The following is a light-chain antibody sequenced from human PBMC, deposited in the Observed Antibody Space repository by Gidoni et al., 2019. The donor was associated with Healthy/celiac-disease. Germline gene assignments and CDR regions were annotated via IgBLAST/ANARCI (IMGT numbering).Light chain of an antibody. Sequence: SYELTQPPSVSVSPGQTASITCSGDKLGDKYACWYQQKPGRSPVLVIYQDSKRPSGIPERFSGSNSGNTATLTISGTQAMDEADYYCQAWDSSIHVVFGGGTKLTVL. CDR2: QDS. CDR1: KLGDKY. J-gene: IGLJ2*01. CDR3: QAWDSSIHVV. V-gene: IGLV3-1*01.